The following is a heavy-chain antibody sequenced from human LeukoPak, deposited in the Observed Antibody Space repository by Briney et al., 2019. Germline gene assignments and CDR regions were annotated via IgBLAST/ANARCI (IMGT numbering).Heavy chain of an antibody. CDR3: SGYDYVWGSLSRGYFDY. Sequence: SQTLSLTCTVSGGSISSGDYYWSWLRQPPGKGLEWIGYIYYSGSTYYNPSLKSRVTISVDTSKNQFSLKLSSVTAADTAVYYCSGYDYVWGSLSRGYFDYWGQGTLVTVSS. J-gene: IGHJ4*02. CDR1: GGSISSGDYY. D-gene: IGHD3-16*01. CDR2: IYYSGST. V-gene: IGHV4-30-4*08.